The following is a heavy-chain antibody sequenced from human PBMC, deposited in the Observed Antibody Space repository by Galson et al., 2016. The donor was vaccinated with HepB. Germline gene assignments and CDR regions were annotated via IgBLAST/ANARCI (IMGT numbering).Heavy chain of an antibody. CDR3: ARFFGYGDYADLRGQFDY. D-gene: IGHD4-17*01. V-gene: IGHV3-11*01. J-gene: IGHJ4*02. Sequence: SLRLSCAASGFTFRDYYMSWIRQAPGKGLEWVSYISSSGSIRYYADSVKGRFTISRDNAKNSVYLQMNSPRAEDTAVYYCARFFGYGDYADLRGQFDYWGQGTLVTVSS. CDR1: GFTFRDYY. CDR2: ISSSGSIR.